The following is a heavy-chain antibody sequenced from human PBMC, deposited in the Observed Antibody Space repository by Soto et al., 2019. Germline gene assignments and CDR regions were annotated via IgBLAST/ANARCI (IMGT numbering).Heavy chain of an antibody. CDR3: ARGGISHWAYFYYMDV. J-gene: IGHJ6*03. D-gene: IGHD2-21*01. Sequence: PSETLSLTCTVSGGPISSYYWSWIRQPPGKGLGWIGYIYYSGSTNYNPSLKSRVTISVDTSKNQFSLTLSSVTAADTATYYCARGGISHWAYFYYMDVWDRGTTVTVSS. CDR2: IYYSGST. V-gene: IGHV4-59*12. CDR1: GGPISSYY.